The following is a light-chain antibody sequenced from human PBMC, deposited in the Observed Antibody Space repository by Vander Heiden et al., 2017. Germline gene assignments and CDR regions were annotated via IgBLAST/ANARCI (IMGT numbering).Light chain of an antibody. CDR3: CSYAGSSTLV. J-gene: IGLJ3*02. CDR2: EVS. CDR1: SSYAGSYNL. Sequence: QSSLTQPAPVPGSPGQSTTIPCTRNSSYAGSYNLVSWYLQHPGKAHKLMIYEVSKRPSGVSNRFSGSKSGNTASLTISGLQAEDEADYYCCSYAGSSTLVFGGGTKLTVL. V-gene: IGLV2-23*02.